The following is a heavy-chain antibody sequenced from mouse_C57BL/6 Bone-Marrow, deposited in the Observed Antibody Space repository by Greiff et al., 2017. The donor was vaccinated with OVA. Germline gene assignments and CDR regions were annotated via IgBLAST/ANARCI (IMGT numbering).Heavy chain of an antibody. CDR3: ARSELWSYWYFDV. Sequence: QVQLKQSGAELVRPGASVKLSCKASGYTFTDYYINWVKQRPGQGLEWIARIYPGSGNTYYNEKFKGKATLTAEKSSSTAYMQLSSLTSEDSAVYCCARSELWSYWYFDVWGTGTTVTVSS. D-gene: IGHD1-1*02. V-gene: IGHV1-76*01. J-gene: IGHJ1*03. CDR2: IYPGSGNT. CDR1: GYTFTDYY.